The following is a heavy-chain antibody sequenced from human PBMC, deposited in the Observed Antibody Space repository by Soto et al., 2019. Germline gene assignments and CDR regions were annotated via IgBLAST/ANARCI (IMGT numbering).Heavy chain of an antibody. CDR1: GYTFTSYG. Sequence: ASVKVSCKASGYTFTSYGISWVRQAPGQGLEWMGWISAYNGNTNYAQKLQGRVTMTTDTSTSTAYMELRSLRSDDTAVYYCARRRGVGYYYYGMDVWGQGTTVTVSS. CDR2: ISAYNGNT. J-gene: IGHJ6*02. CDR3: ARRRGVGYYYYGMDV. V-gene: IGHV1-18*01. D-gene: IGHD3-10*01.